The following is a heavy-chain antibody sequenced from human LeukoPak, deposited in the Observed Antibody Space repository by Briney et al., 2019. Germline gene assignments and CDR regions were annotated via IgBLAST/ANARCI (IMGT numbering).Heavy chain of an antibody. Sequence: GGSLRLSCVASGVTSRNSWMHWVRQAPGKGLVWVSRITIDGSSTTYADSVKGRFTISRDNSKNTLYLQMNSLRAEDTAVYYCASDYGGNPYYYYGMDVWGQGTTVTVSS. J-gene: IGHJ6*02. CDR3: ASDYGGNPYYYYGMDV. CDR1: GVTSRNSW. D-gene: IGHD4-23*01. CDR2: ITIDGSST. V-gene: IGHV3-74*03.